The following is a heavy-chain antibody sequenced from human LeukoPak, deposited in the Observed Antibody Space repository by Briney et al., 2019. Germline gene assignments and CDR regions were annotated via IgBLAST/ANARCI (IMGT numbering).Heavy chain of an antibody. CDR3: ARDKYSSGVWGSGPGAFDY. V-gene: IGHV3-21*01. CDR1: GFTFSSYS. CDR2: ISSSSSYI. Sequence: PGGSLRLSCAASGFTFSSYSMNWVRQAPGKGLEWVSSISSSSSYIYYADSVKGRFTISRDNAKNSLYLQMNSLRAEDTAVYYCARDKYSSGVWGSGPGAFDYWGQGTLVTVSS. J-gene: IGHJ4*02. D-gene: IGHD6-19*01.